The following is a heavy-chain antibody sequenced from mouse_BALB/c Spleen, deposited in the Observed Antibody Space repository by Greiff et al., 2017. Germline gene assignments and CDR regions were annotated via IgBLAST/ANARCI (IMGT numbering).Heavy chain of an antibody. CDR2: IDPYNGGT. V-gene: IGHV1S135*01. CDR1: GYSFTGYN. D-gene: IGHD2-4*01. CDR3: ARGDDYDRIDY. J-gene: IGHJ2*01. Sequence: SGPELGKPGASVKISCKASGYSFTGYNMYWVKQSHRKSLEWIGYIDPYNGGTSYNQKSKGKATLTVDKSSSTAYMHLNSLTSEDSAIYYCARGDDYDRIDYWGQGTTLTVSS.